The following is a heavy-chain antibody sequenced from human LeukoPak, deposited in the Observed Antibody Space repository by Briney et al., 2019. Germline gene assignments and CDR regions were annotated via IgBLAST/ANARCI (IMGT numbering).Heavy chain of an antibody. CDR2: ISSSSSYI. Sequence: GGSLRLSCAASGFTFSSYSMNWVRQAPGKGLEWVSSISSSSSYIYYADSVKGRFTISRDNDKNSLYLQMNSLRAEDTAVYYCANDKQSSDAFDIWGQGTMVTVSS. D-gene: IGHD3-22*01. CDR1: GFTFSSYS. V-gene: IGHV3-21*01. J-gene: IGHJ3*02. CDR3: ANDKQSSDAFDI.